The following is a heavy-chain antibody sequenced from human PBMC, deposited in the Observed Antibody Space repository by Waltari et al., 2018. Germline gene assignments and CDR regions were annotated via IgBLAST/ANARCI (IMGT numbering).Heavy chain of an antibody. CDR2: IRGPGDST. CDR1: GFIFSSYA. J-gene: IGHJ4*02. CDR3: ARLPGDYVGY. D-gene: IGHD4-17*01. V-gene: IGHV3-23*04. Sequence: EVQLVESGGGLVQPGGSLRLSCAASGFIFSSYAMSWVSQAPGKGLGWVSAIRGPGDSTYSADSVKGRFTISRDNSKNTVYLQVNSLRAEDTAVYYCARLPGDYVGYWGQGTLVTVSS.